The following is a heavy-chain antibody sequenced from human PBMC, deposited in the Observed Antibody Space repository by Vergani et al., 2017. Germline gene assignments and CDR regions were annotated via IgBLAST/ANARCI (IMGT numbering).Heavy chain of an antibody. D-gene: IGHD3-22*01. Sequence: EVQLVQSGAEVKKPGESLRISCKGSGYSFTSYWISWVRQMPGKGLEWMGRIDPSDSYTNYSPSFQGHVTISADKSISTAYLQWSSLKASDTAMYYCARAYYYDSSGYYYPVGRSDYWGQGTLVTVSS. V-gene: IGHV5-10-1*03. CDR3: ARAYYYDSSGYYYPVGRSDY. CDR2: IDPSDSYT. CDR1: GYSFTSYW. J-gene: IGHJ4*02.